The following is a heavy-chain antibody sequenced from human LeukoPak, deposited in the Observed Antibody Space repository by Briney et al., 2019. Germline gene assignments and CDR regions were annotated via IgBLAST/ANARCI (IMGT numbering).Heavy chain of an antibody. Sequence: GGSLRLSCAASGFTFSNYWMTWVRQAPGKGLEWVANIKEDGSEKYYVDSVEGRFTISRDNSKNTLYLQMNSLRAEDTAVYYCAKGSRVSRPYYFDYWGQGTLVTVSS. CDR3: AKGSRVSRPYYFDY. V-gene: IGHV3-7*03. J-gene: IGHJ4*02. CDR1: GFTFSNYW. D-gene: IGHD6-6*01. CDR2: IKEDGSEK.